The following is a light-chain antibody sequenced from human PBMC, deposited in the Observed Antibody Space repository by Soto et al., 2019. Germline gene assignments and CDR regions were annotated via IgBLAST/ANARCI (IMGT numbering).Light chain of an antibody. CDR3: QLAGSWT. CDR2: GAS. Sequence: EIVLTQSPGTLSLYTRERATLSCRASQSVAANYLAWYQHKRGQAPRLLIYGASSRATGIPDRFSGSGSGTDFTLTISRLEPEDSAVYYCQLAGSWTFGQGTKVDIK. V-gene: IGKV3-20*01. J-gene: IGKJ1*01. CDR1: QSVAANY.